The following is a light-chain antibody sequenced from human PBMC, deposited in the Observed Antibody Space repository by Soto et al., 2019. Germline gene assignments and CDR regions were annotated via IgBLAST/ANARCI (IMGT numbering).Light chain of an antibody. Sequence: DIQMTQSPSTLSASVGDRVTITCRASQSIGSWLAWYQQKPGKAPKLLIYDATSLESGDPPRFSGRGSGTECTLTISSLQTDDFATYYCQQCDSYPYTFGQGTK. CDR1: QSIGSW. CDR2: DAT. J-gene: IGKJ2*01. V-gene: IGKV1-5*01. CDR3: QQCDSYPYT.